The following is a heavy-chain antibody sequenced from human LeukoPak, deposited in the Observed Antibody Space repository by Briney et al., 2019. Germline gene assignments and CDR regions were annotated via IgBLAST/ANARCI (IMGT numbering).Heavy chain of an antibody. CDR3: ARHPYSGSYHFDY. CDR1: GYTFTGYY. CDR2: INLNSGGT. V-gene: IGHV1-2*02. Sequence: ASVKVSCKASGYTFTGYYIHWVRQAPGQGLEWMGWINLNSGGTNSAQKFQGRVTMTRDTSISTAYMELSRLTSDDTAVYYCARHPYSGSYHFDYWGQGTLVTVSS. D-gene: IGHD1-26*01. J-gene: IGHJ4*02.